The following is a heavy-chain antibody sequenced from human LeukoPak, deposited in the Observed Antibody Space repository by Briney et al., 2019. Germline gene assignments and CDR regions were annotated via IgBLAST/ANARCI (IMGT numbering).Heavy chain of an antibody. CDR3: ARVLAYCGGDCYSRWFDP. CDR2: IYYSGTT. V-gene: IGHV4-59*08. CDR1: GGSISHYY. Sequence: SETLSLTCTVSGGSISHYYWSWIRQPPGKGLEWVAYIYYSGTTNYNPSLKSRVTISVDTSKTQFSLKLSSVTAADTAVYYCARVLAYCGGDCYSRWFDPWGQGTLVTVSS. D-gene: IGHD2-21*02. J-gene: IGHJ5*02.